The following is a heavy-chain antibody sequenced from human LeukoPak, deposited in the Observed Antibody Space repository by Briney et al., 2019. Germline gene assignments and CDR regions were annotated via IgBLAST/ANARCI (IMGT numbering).Heavy chain of an antibody. V-gene: IGHV1-46*01. D-gene: IGHD4-17*01. CDR3: ARDSTMTTGGSAYYFDN. CDR1: GYTLTSCN. J-gene: IGHJ4*02. CDR2: INPRGGST. Sequence: GASVKVSCKASGYTLTSCNMHWVRQAPGQGLEWMGIINPRGGSTSYAKKFQGRVTMTRDTSTNPIYMELSSLRSEDTAVYYCARDSTMTTGGSAYYFDNWGQGTLVTVSS.